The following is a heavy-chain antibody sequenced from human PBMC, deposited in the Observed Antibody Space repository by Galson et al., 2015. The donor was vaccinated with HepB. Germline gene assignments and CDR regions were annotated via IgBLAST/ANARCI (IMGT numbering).Heavy chain of an antibody. V-gene: IGHV4-61*08. CDR2: VHSSGSA. CDR1: GGSVSSGGYY. Sequence: LSLTCPVSGGSVSSGGYYWSWIRQPPGRGLEWIGYVHSSGSATHNPSLKRRVPISVDASKNQVPLKLSSVTAANTAVYYCARERKTVDYYYESSGYFSYFDYWGQGTLVSVSS. J-gene: IGHJ4*02. CDR3: ARERKTVDYYYESSGYFSYFDY. D-gene: IGHD3-22*01.